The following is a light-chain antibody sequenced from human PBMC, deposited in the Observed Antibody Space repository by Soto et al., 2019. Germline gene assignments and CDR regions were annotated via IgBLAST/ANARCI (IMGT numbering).Light chain of an antibody. Sequence: AVQMTQSPSSLSASVGDRVTITCRASRGIERDLAWYQQKPGAAPKLLIFAASRLESGGPSRFSGSGSGTDFTLTISSLQPDDFATYYCFPESFYPRTFGQGTKVEV. CDR1: RGIERD. V-gene: IGKV1-6*01. CDR2: AAS. CDR3: FPESFYPRT. J-gene: IGKJ1*01.